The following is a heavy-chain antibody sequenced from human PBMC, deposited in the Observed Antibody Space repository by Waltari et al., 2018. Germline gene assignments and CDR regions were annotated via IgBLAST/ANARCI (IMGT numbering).Heavy chain of an antibody. Sequence: QVQLQESGPGLVKPSETLSLTCTVSGGSISSYYWSWIRQPPGKGLEWIGYIYYSGSTNYNPSRKSRVTISVDTSKNQFSLKLSSVTAADTAVYYCARGAAADTFDYWGQGTLVTVSS. D-gene: IGHD6-13*01. V-gene: IGHV4-59*01. CDR2: IYYSGST. CDR1: GGSISSYY. J-gene: IGHJ4*02. CDR3: ARGAAADTFDY.